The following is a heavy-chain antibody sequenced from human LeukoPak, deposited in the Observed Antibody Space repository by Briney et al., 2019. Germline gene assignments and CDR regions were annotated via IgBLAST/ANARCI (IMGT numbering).Heavy chain of an antibody. J-gene: IGHJ5*02. CDR3: ASVCPLLRYFDWLSAGRDNWFDP. CDR2: INPNSGGT. CDR1: GYTFTGYY. V-gene: IGHV1-2*02. D-gene: IGHD3-9*01. Sequence: ASVKVSCKASGYTFTGYYMHWVRQAPGQGLEWMGWINPNSGGTNYAQKFQGRVTMTRDTSISTAYMELSRLRSDDTAVYYCASVCPLLRYFDWLSAGRDNWFDPWGQGTLVTVSS.